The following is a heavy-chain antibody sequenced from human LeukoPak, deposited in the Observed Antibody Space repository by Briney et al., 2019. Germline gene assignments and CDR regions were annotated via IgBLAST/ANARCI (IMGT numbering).Heavy chain of an antibody. D-gene: IGHD5-12*01. V-gene: IGHV3-20*04. CDR1: GFTFSSYS. CDR3: TRRAFSGFDYYFDY. Sequence: PGGSLRLSCAASGFTFSSYSMNWVRQAPGKGLEWVSGINWNSDSIGYADSVKGRFTISRDNAKNSLYLQMNSLRAEDTALYYCTRRAFSGFDYYFDYWGQGTLVAVSS. J-gene: IGHJ4*02. CDR2: INWNSDSI.